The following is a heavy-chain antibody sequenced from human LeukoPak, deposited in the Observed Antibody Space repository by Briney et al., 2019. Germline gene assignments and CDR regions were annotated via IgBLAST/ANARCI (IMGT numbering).Heavy chain of an antibody. CDR1: GGSISSGGYY. V-gene: IGHV4-61*08. J-gene: IGHJ5*02. CDR2: IYYSGST. CDR3: ARLTLSRHIVVVPAATGWFDP. Sequence: SETLSLTCTVSGGSISSGGYYWSWIRQHPGKGLEWIGYIYYSGSTNYNPSLKSRVTISVDTSKNQFSLKLSSVTAADTAVYYCARLTLSRHIVVVPAATGWFDPWGQGTLVTVSS. D-gene: IGHD2-2*01.